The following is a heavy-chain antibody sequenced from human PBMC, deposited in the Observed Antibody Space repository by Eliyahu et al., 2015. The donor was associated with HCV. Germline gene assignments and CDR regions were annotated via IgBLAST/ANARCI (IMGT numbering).Heavy chain of an antibody. CDR1: GYIFSNHY. J-gene: IGHJ4*02. D-gene: IGHD6-13*01. CDR2: INPSGGST. CDR3: ARLGIALDY. Sequence: HVQLVQSGAEVKKPGASVKVSCKASGYIFSNHYIHWVRQAPGQGLEWMGIINPSGGSTNYAQKFQGRVTMTIDTSTSTVYMELSSLRSEDTAVYYCARLGIALDYWGQGTLVTVSS. V-gene: IGHV1-46*01.